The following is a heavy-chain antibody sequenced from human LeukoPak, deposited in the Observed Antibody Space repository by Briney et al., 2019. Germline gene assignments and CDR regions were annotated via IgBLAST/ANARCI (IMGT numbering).Heavy chain of an antibody. D-gene: IGHD3-22*01. CDR1: GGTFSSYA. CDR2: IIPIFGTA. V-gene: IGHV1-69*06. Sequence: SVEVSCKASGGTFSSYAISWVRQAPGQGLEWMGGIIPIFGTANYAQKFQGRVTITADKSTSTAYMELSSLRSEDTAVYYCAREPYYYDSSGYYPYYFDYWGQGTLVTVSS. J-gene: IGHJ4*02. CDR3: AREPYYYDSSGYYPYYFDY.